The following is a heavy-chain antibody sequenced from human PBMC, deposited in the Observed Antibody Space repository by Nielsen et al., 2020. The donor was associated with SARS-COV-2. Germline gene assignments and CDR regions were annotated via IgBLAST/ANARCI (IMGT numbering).Heavy chain of an antibody. V-gene: IGHV1-2*04. CDR2: MNPNSGGT. D-gene: IGHD3-10*01. Sequence: ASVKVSCKASGYTFTSYDINWVRQATGQGLEWMGWMNPNSGGTNYAQKFQGWVTMTRDTSISTAYMELSRLRSDDTAVYYCARSGQGTDAFDIWGQGTMVTVSS. J-gene: IGHJ3*02. CDR1: GYTFTSYD. CDR3: ARSGQGTDAFDI.